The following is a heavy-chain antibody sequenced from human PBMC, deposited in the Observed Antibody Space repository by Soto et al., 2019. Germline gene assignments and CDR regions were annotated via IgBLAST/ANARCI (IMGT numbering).Heavy chain of an antibody. CDR2: IYYSGST. CDR1: GGSISRYY. J-gene: IGHJ4*02. D-gene: IGHD3-22*01. Sequence: SETLSLTCTVSGGSISRYYWSWIRQPPGKGLEWIGYIYYSGSTNYNPSLKSRVTISVDTSKNQFSLKLSSVTAADTAVYYCARDILDSSGYYFDYWGQGTLVTVSS. V-gene: IGHV4-59*01. CDR3: ARDILDSSGYYFDY.